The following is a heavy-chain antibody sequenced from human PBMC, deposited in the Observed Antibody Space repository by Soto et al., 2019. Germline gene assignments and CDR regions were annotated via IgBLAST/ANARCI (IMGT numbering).Heavy chain of an antibody. J-gene: IGHJ4*02. Sequence: SETLSLTCTVSGGSISSSSYYWGWIRQPPGKGLEWIGSIYYSGSTYYNPSLKSRVTISVDTSKNQFSLKLSSVTAADTAVYYCARLKAELDDWGQGTLVTVSS. CDR1: GGSISSSSYY. V-gene: IGHV4-39*01. CDR3: ARLKAELDD. CDR2: IYYSGST.